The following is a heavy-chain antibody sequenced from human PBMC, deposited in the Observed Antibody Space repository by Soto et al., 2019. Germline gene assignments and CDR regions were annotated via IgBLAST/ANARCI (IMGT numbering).Heavy chain of an antibody. D-gene: IGHD4-17*01. V-gene: IGHV3-9*01. CDR3: AKDRSPPWTTVTTRGAFDI. CDR2: ISWNSGSI. Sequence: EVQLVESGGGLVQPGRSLRLSCAASGFTFDDYAMHWVRQAPGKGLEWVSGISWNSGSIGYADSVKGRFTISRDNAKNSLYLQMNSLRAEDTALYYCAKDRSPPWTTVTTRGAFDIWGQGTMVTVSS. CDR1: GFTFDDYA. J-gene: IGHJ3*02.